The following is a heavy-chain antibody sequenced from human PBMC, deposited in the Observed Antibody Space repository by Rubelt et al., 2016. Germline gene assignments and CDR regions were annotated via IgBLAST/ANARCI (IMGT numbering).Heavy chain of an antibody. D-gene: IGHD1-1*01. CDR1: GDSISSNNW. V-gene: IGHV4-4*02. Sequence: QVQLRESGPGLVKPSGTLSLTCAVSGDSISSNNWWSWVRQPPGKGLEWIGEIYHSGNTNYNPSLKSRVTISVDKSKNQFSLRLGSLSGADTAVEYWARDGGTDSPDGSRMWNVDYWGQGALVTVSS. CDR2: IYHSGNT. CDR3: ARDGGTDSPDGSRMWNVDY. J-gene: IGHJ4*02.